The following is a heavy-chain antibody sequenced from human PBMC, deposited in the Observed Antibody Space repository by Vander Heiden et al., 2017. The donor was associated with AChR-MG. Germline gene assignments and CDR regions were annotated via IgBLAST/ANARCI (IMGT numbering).Heavy chain of an antibody. V-gene: IGHV3-23*01. CDR3: AKDPRYCSSTSCYFSNWYFDL. J-gene: IGHJ2*01. Sequence: EVQLLESGGGLVQPGGSLRLSCAASGLTFSSYAMSWVRQAPGKGREWVSAISGSGGSTYYADSVKGRFTISRDNSKNTLYLQMNSLRAEDTAVYYCAKDPRYCSSTSCYFSNWYFDLWGRGTLVTVSS. D-gene: IGHD2-2*01. CDR2: ISGSGGST. CDR1: GLTFSSYA.